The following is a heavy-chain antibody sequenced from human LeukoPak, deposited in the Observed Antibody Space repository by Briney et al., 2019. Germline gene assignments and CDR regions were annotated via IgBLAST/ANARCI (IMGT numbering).Heavy chain of an antibody. D-gene: IGHD6-13*01. Sequence: SETLSLTCTVSGGSISSGGYYWSWIRQPPGKGLEWIGYIYHSGSTYYNPSLKSRVTISVDTSKNQFSLKLSSVTAADTAVYYCARAHRPLGIDFDYWGQGTLVTVSS. CDR1: GGSISSGGYY. CDR2: IYHSGST. J-gene: IGHJ4*02. CDR3: ARAHRPLGIDFDY. V-gene: IGHV4-30-2*01.